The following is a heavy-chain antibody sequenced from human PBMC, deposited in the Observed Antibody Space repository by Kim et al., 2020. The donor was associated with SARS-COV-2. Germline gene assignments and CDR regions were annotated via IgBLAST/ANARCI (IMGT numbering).Heavy chain of an antibody. CDR1: GYTFTSYG. J-gene: IGHJ6*03. CDR3: ARDLYCSSTSCYSHYYYYMDV. V-gene: IGHV1-18*01. D-gene: IGHD2-2*01. Sequence: ASVKVSCKASGYTFTSYGISWVRQAPGQGLEWMGWISAYNGNTNYAQKLQGRVTMTTDTSTSTAYMELRSLRSDDTAVYYCARDLYCSSTSCYSHYYYYMDVWGKGTTVTVSS. CDR2: ISAYNGNT.